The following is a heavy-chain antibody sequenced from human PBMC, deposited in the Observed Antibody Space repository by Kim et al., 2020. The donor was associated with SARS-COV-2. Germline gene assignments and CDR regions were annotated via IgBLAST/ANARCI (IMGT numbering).Heavy chain of an antibody. D-gene: IGHD6-19*01. Sequence: GDSVKGRFHISRDTAKNTLYLQMNSLRAEDTAVYYCARRQFTSGWYYFDYWGQGTLVTVSS. CDR3: ARRQFTSGWYYFDY. V-gene: IGHV3-74*01. J-gene: IGHJ4*02.